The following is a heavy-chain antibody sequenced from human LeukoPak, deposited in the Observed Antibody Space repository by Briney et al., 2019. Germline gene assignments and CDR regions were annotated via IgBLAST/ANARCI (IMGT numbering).Heavy chain of an antibody. V-gene: IGHV3-21*01. Sequence: GGSLRLSCAASGFTFTTYSMNWVRQAPGKGLEWVSAIRSTTNYMYYADSVKGRFTISRDNAREFLYLEMNTLRAEDTAVYYCARGTEKGATDWFDLWGQGTLVTVSS. CDR2: IRSTTNYM. D-gene: IGHD1-26*01. J-gene: IGHJ5*02. CDR3: ARGTEKGATDWFDL. CDR1: GFTFTTYS.